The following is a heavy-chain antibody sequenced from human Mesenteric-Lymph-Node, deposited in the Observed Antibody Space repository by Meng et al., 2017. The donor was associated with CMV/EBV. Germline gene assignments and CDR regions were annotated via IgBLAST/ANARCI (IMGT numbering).Heavy chain of an antibody. Sequence: GESLKISCAVSGFTFEDYAMHWVRQVPGKGLEWVSLISWDGANSYYADSVRGRYTISRDNAKNSLSLQLNGLRAEDTAVYYCARAPQYSSSRFEYWGQGTLVTVSS. D-gene: IGHD6-6*01. CDR2: ISWDGANS. CDR1: GFTFEDYA. J-gene: IGHJ4*02. V-gene: IGHV3-43D*03. CDR3: ARAPQYSSSRFEY.